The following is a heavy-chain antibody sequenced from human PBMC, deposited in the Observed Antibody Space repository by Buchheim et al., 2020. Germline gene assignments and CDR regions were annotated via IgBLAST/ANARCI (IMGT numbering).Heavy chain of an antibody. Sequence: QVQLVESGGGVVQPGRSLRLSCAASGFTFSSYAMHWVRQAPGKGLEWVAVISYDGSNKYYADSVKGRFTISRDNSKNTLYLQMNSLRAEDTAVYYCARGRYSSGWYLYYYYGMGVWGQGTT. CDR1: GFTFSSYA. CDR3: ARGRYSSGWYLYYYYGMGV. CDR2: ISYDGSNK. V-gene: IGHV3-30-3*01. D-gene: IGHD6-19*01. J-gene: IGHJ6*02.